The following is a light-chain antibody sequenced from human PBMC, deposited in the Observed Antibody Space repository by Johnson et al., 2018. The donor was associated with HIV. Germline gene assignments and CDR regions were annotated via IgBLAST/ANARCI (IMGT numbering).Light chain of an antibody. CDR1: SSNFGNNY. J-gene: IGLJ1*01. CDR2: KNN. Sequence: HSVLTQPPSVSAAPGQKVTISCSTNSSNFGNNYVSWYQQLPGTAPKLLIYKNNKRPSGIPDRFSGSKSGTSATLGITRLQTGDEADYYCGTWDSSLRAPRVFGTGTKVTVL. V-gene: IGLV1-51*02. CDR3: GTWDSSLRAPRV.